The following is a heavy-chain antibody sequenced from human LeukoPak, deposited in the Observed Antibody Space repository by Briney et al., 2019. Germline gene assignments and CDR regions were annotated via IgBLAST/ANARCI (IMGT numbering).Heavy chain of an antibody. V-gene: IGHV5-51*01. Sequence: GESLKISCKHSEYSFPNYCIGWVRQMPGKGLEWMGIVYPDDSDTRYSPSFQGQVTISADKSISTAYLQWSSLKASDTAMYYCAIGRGGQQLGDYWGQGTLVTVSS. CDR1: EYSFPNYC. D-gene: IGHD6-13*01. CDR3: AIGRGGQQLGDY. CDR2: VYPDDSDT. J-gene: IGHJ4*02.